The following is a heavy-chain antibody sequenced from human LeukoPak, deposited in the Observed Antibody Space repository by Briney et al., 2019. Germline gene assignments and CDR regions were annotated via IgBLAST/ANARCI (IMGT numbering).Heavy chain of an antibody. D-gene: IGHD6-19*01. CDR1: GFTFSPYS. CDR3: ARVAGWHWFDP. Sequence: GGSLRLSCVVSGFTFSPYSMNWVRQAPGRGLEWVSSIRPSGDNTYYGDSVKGRFTISRDNSKNTVYLQMNNMRVDDTAVYYCARVAGWHWFDPWGQGTLVTVSS. V-gene: IGHV3-23*01. CDR2: IRPSGDNT. J-gene: IGHJ5*02.